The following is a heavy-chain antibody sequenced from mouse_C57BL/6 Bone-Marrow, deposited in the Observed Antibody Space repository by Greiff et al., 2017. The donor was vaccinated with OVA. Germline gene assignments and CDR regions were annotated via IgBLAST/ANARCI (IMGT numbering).Heavy chain of an antibody. D-gene: IGHD1-1*01. J-gene: IGHJ3*01. V-gene: IGHV5-6*01. CDR2: ISSGGSYT. CDR3: ARHRDYYGSSYAAY. Sequence: EVKLMESGGDLVKPGGSLKLSCAASGFTFSSYGMSWVRQTPDKRLEWVATISSGGSYTYYPDSVKGRFTISRDNAKNTLYLQMSSLKSEDTAMYYCARHRDYYGSSYAAYWGQGTLVTVSA. CDR1: GFTFSSYG.